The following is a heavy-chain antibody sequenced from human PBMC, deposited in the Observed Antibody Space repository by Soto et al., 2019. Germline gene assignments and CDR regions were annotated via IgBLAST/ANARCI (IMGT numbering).Heavy chain of an antibody. D-gene: IGHD3-3*01. Sequence: GGSLRLSCAASGFTFSSYAMHWVRQAPGKGLEWVAVISYDGSNKYYADSVKGRFTISRDNSKNTLYLQMNSLRAEDTAVYYCAGSITIFGVVTSYYYYYGMDVWGQGTTVTVSS. J-gene: IGHJ6*02. V-gene: IGHV3-30-3*01. CDR2: ISYDGSNK. CDR1: GFTFSSYA. CDR3: AGSITIFGVVTSYYYYYGMDV.